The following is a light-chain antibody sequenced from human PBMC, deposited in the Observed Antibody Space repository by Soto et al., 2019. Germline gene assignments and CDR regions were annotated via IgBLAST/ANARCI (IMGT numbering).Light chain of an antibody. CDR3: QQYNNWPPSIT. CDR1: QSVSSN. J-gene: IGKJ5*01. Sequence: EIVMTQSPATLSVSPGERATLSCRASQSVSSNLAWYQQKPGQAPRLIIYGASTRATGIPARFSGSGSGTEFTLTISSLQSEYFAVYYCQQYNNWPPSITFGQGTRLEIK. CDR2: GAS. V-gene: IGKV3D-15*01.